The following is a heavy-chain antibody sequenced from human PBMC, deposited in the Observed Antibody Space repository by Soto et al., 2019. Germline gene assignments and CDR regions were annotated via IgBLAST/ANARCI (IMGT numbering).Heavy chain of an antibody. D-gene: IGHD3-9*01. CDR2: IIPVFGTA. CDR3: ARGDATKIVVTTYYAMDV. CDR1: GGSLSNYG. Sequence: QVQLVQSGAEVKKPGSSVKVSCKASGGSLSNYGISWVRQAPGQGLEWMGGIIPVFGTANYAQKFQGRVTITADASTSIVYMDVTSLTSEDTAVYYCARGDATKIVVTTYYAMDVWGQGTTVTVSS. J-gene: IGHJ6*01. V-gene: IGHV1-69*12.